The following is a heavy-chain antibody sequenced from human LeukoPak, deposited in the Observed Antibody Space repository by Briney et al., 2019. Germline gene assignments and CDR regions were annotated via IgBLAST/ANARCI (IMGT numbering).Heavy chain of an antibody. CDR2: IYYSGST. D-gene: IGHD4-23*01. Sequence: PSQTLSLTCTVSGGPVSSGSYYWSWIRQPPGKGLEWIGYIYYSGSTNYNPSLKSRVTISVDTSKNQFSLKLSSVTAADTAVYYCAVTPITPGAQFDYWGQGTLVTVSS. J-gene: IGHJ4*02. CDR1: GGPVSSGSYY. V-gene: IGHV4-61*01. CDR3: AVTPITPGAQFDY.